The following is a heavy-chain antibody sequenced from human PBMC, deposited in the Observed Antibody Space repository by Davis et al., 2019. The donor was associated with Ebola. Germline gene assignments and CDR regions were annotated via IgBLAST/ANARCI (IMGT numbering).Heavy chain of an antibody. CDR1: RYTFPSYG. J-gene: IGHJ6*03. CDR3: ARAIKVPAAGAPYYYYYYMDV. CDR2: ISAYNGNT. Sequence: ASVTVSCKASRYTFPSYGISWVRPAPGQGLDWMGWISAYNGNTNYAQKLQGRVTMTTDTSTSTAYMELRSLRSDDTAVYYCARAIKVPAAGAPYYYYYYMDVWGKGTTVTVSS. D-gene: IGHD2-2*01. V-gene: IGHV1-18*04.